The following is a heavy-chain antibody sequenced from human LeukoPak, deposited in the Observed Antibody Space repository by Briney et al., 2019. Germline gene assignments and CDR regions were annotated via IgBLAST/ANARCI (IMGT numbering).Heavy chain of an antibody. Sequence: GESLKISCKGSGYSFTSYWIGWVRQMPGKGLEWMGIIYPGDSDTRYSPSFQGQVTISADKSISTAYLQWSSLKASDTAMYYCAGQGPQVTTEIDAFDIWGQGTMVTVSS. J-gene: IGHJ3*02. CDR3: AGQGPQVTTEIDAFDI. CDR1: GYSFTSYW. V-gene: IGHV5-51*01. CDR2: IYPGDSDT. D-gene: IGHD4-17*01.